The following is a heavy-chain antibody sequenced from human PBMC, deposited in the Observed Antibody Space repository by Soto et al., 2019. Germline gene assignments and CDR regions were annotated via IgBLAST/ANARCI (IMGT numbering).Heavy chain of an antibody. V-gene: IGHV4-61*01. Sequence: QVQLQESGPGLVKPSETLSLTCTVSGGSVSSGSYYWSWIRQPPGKGLEWLGYIYYSGSTNYNPSLKSRVTISVDTSKNKFALKLSSVTAADTAVYYCARDRSDSSGYYYGDGGIFDYWGQGTLVTVSS. D-gene: IGHD3-22*01. CDR1: GGSVSSGSYY. J-gene: IGHJ4*02. CDR3: ARDRSDSSGYYYGDGGIFDY. CDR2: IYYSGST.